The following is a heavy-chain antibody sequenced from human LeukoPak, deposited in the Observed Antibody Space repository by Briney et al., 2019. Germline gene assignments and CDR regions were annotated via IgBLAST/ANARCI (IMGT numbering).Heavy chain of an antibody. CDR1: GGPISSSNW. Sequence: SGTLSLTCAVSGGPISSSNWWSWVRQPPGKGLEWIGEIYHSGSTNYNPSLKSRVTISVDKSKNQFSLKLSSVTAADTAVYYCARALSSSWYYFDYWGQGTLVTVSS. D-gene: IGHD6-13*01. CDR2: IYHSGST. V-gene: IGHV4-4*02. CDR3: ARALSSSWYYFDY. J-gene: IGHJ4*02.